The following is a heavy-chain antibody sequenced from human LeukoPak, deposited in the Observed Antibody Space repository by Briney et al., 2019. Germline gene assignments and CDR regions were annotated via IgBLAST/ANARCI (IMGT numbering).Heavy chain of an antibody. V-gene: IGHV3-7*01. CDR1: GSTFSSFW. J-gene: IGHJ3*02. CDR3: ARDLDGSSGWFSHVDAFDI. CDR2: IKQDGSEK. D-gene: IGHD6-19*01. Sequence: GGSLRLSCAASGSTFSSFWMSWVRQAPGKGLEWVANIKQDGSEKYYVDSVKGRFTISRDNAKNSLYLQVNSLRAEDTAVYYYARDLDGSSGWFSHVDAFDIWGQGTMVTVSS.